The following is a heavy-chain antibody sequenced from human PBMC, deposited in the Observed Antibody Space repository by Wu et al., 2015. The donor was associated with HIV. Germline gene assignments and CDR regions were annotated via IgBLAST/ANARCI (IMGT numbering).Heavy chain of an antibody. V-gene: IGHV1-69*01. CDR3: ARDVPLTGQT. CDR2: IIPMFKTA. Sequence: QVQLVQSGTEVKKPGASVKVSCKASKYIFTNYDVNWVRQAPGQGPEWLGGIIPMFKTAHYAREFRGRVTITADESTTTVYLELRGLRSGDTAVYFCARDVPLTGQTWGLGTLVTVSS. J-gene: IGHJ4*02. D-gene: IGHD1-20*01. CDR1: KYIFTNYD.